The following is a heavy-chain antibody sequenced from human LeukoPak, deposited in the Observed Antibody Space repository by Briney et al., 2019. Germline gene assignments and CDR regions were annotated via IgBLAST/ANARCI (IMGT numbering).Heavy chain of an antibody. Sequence: SVKVSCKASGGTFSSYAISWVRQAPGQGLEWMGGIIPIFGTANYTQKFQGRVTITTDESTSTAYMELSSLRSEDTAVYYCARGPLVVPAGLSARPYYYYMDVWGKGTTVTVSS. D-gene: IGHD2-2*01. CDR2: IIPIFGTA. V-gene: IGHV1-69*05. CDR3: ARGPLVVPAGLSARPYYYYMDV. J-gene: IGHJ6*03. CDR1: GGTFSSYA.